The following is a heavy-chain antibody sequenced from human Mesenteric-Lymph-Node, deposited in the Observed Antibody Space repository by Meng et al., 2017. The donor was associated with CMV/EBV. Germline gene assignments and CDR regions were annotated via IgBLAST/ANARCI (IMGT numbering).Heavy chain of an antibody. D-gene: IGHD3-9*01. CDR2: INPNSGGT. V-gene: IGHV1-2*02. CDR3: ARGHDILTDRDYHHHMDV. Sequence: ASVKVSCKASGYTFTGYYMHWVRQAPGQGLERVGWINPNSGGTNYSQKFQGRVTMTRDTSIRTAYMELSRLRSDDTAVYYCARGHDILTDRDYHHHMDVWGQGTTVTVSS. CDR1: GYTFTGYY. J-gene: IGHJ6*02.